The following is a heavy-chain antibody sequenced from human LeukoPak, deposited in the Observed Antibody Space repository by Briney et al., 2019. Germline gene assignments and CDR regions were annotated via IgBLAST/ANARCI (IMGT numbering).Heavy chain of an antibody. D-gene: IGHD3-22*01. CDR3: ARAGSSGPPIYD. V-gene: IGHV3-21*01. CDR2: ISSSSSYI. Sequence: PGGSLRLSCAASGFTFNSYSMNWLREAPGKGLEWVSSISSSSSYIYYADSVKGRFTISRDNAKNSLYLQMNSLRAEDTAVYYCARAGSSGPPIYDWWQGALVTVSS. J-gene: IGHJ4*02. CDR1: GFTFNSYS.